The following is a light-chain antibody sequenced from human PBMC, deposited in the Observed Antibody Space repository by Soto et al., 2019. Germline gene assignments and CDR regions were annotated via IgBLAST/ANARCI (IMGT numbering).Light chain of an antibody. CDR2: GAS. V-gene: IGKV3-20*01. CDR1: QSVSSSY. J-gene: IGKJ2*01. CDR3: QQYGSSPRT. Sequence: EIVLTQSPGTLSLSPGERATLSCRASQSVSSSYLAWYQQKPGQAPRLLIYGASSRATGIPDRFSGSGSGTDFTLTISRLEPEEFAVEYCQQYGSSPRTFGQGTKLEIK.